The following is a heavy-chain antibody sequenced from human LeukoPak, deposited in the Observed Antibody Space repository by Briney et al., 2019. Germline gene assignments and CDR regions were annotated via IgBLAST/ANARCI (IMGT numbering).Heavy chain of an antibody. Sequence: ASVKVSCKASGYTFTGYYMHWVRQAPGQGLEWMGRINPNSGGTNYAQRFQGRVTMTRDTSISTDYMELSRLRSDDTAVYYCARDLGDDSGGYYAGWGQGTLVTVSS. CDR3: ARDLGDDSGGYYAG. D-gene: IGHD3-22*01. V-gene: IGHV1-2*06. J-gene: IGHJ4*02. CDR2: INPNSGGT. CDR1: GYTFTGYY.